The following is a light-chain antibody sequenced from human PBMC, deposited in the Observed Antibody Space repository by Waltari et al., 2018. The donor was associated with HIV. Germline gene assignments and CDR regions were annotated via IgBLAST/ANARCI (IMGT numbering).Light chain of an antibody. V-gene: IGLV2-14*01. CDR2: AVT. Sequence: QSALTQPASMSGSPGQSITISCTGPSSDVNDYNYVSWSQHHPDKAPEVIIYAVTRRPSGVSNRFSGSKSGNTASLTISGLLPEDEAEYFCVSYISSSTPEFGGGTKLTVL. CDR3: VSYISSSTPE. CDR1: SSDVNDYNY. J-gene: IGLJ3*02.